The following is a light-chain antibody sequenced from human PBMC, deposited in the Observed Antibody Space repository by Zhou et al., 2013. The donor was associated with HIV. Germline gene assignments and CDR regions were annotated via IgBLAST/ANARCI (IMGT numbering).Light chain of an antibody. CDR2: GAS. J-gene: IGKJ5*01. Sequence: EIVLTQSPGTLSLSPGERATLSCRASQILSSNLAWYQQKPGQAPRLLIYGASTRATGIPARFSGSGSGTEFTLTISSLQSEDFAVYYCQQYNNWPITFGQGTRLEIK. CDR3: QQYNNWPIT. CDR1: QILSSN. V-gene: IGKV3-15*01.